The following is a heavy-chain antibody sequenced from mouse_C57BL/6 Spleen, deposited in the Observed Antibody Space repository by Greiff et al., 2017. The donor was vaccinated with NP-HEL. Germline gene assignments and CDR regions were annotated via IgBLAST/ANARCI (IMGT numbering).Heavy chain of an antibody. J-gene: IGHJ4*01. Sequence: QVQLQQPGAELVKPGASVKLSCKASGYTFTSYWMQWVKQRPGQGLEWIGEIDPSDSYTNYNQKFKGKATLTVDTSSSTAYMQLSSLTSEDSAVYYCAGGNLYYAMDYWGQGTSVTVSS. CDR1: GYTFTSYW. D-gene: IGHD1-1*02. CDR2: IDPSDSYT. CDR3: AGGNLYYAMDY. V-gene: IGHV1-50*01.